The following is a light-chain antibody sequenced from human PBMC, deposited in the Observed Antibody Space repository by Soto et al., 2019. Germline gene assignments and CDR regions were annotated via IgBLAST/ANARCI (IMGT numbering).Light chain of an antibody. Sequence: QPVLTQPPSASASLGASVTLTCTLSSGYILYNVDWYQQRPGKGPQFVMRVGPGGIVGSKGEGIPDRFSVSASDLNRFLTIKNIQEGDESDFHCGADHGSGSNFVFGGGTKLTVL. V-gene: IGLV9-49*03. CDR3: GADHGSGSNFV. CDR1: SGYILYN. J-gene: IGLJ2*01. CDR2: VGPGGIVG.